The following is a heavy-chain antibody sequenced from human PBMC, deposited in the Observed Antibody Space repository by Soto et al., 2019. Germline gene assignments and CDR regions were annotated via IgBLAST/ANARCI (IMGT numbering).Heavy chain of an antibody. V-gene: IGHV1-2*04. Sequence: AASVKVSCKASGYTFTGYYMHWVRQAPGQGLEWMGWINPNSGSTNYAQKFQGWVTMTRDTSISTAYMELSRLRSDDTAVYYCARGWDFWSGPYGMDVWGQGTTVTVSS. CDR2: INPNSGST. J-gene: IGHJ6*02. CDR3: ARGWDFWSGPYGMDV. CDR1: GYTFTGYY. D-gene: IGHD3-3*01.